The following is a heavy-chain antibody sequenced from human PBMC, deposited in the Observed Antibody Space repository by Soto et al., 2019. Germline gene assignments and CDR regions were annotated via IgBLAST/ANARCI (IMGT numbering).Heavy chain of an antibody. Sequence: QLQLQESGPGLVKPSETLSLTCTVSGGSISNTNYYWGWIRQPPGKGLEWIGRIYYSGRTHYSPSLKSRVTISVDTSKNQFSLKLNSVTAADTAVYYCARNETSGYFDYWGQGTLVTVSS. CDR2: IYYSGRT. V-gene: IGHV4-39*01. J-gene: IGHJ4*02. CDR1: GGSISNTNYY. CDR3: ARNETSGYFDY. D-gene: IGHD3-22*01.